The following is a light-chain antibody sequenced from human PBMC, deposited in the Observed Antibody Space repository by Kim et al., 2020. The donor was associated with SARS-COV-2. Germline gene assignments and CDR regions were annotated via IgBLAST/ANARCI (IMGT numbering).Light chain of an antibody. CDR2: DAN. CDR3: QQFNSYSYS. J-gene: IGKJ2*01. V-gene: IGKV1-5*01. Sequence: QLTQSPSTLSASVGDRVTITCRASRTINAWLAWYQQKPGRAPKLLIYDANILNSVVPSRFRGRGSGTEFALTITSVQPDDFATYYCQQFNSYSYSFGQGTKLEIK. CDR1: RTINAW.